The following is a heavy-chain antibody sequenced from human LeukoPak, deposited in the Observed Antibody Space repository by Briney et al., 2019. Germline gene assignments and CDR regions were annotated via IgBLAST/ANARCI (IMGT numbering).Heavy chain of an antibody. CDR3: ARAGSSSPRPPTHIVVVTAPDY. V-gene: IGHV1-69*13. J-gene: IGHJ4*02. CDR1: GGTFSSYA. Sequence: ASVNVSCKASGGTFSSYAISWVRQAPGQGPEWMGGIIPIFGTANYAQKFQGRVTITADESTSTAYMELRSLRSDDTAVYYCARAGSSSPRPPTHIVVVTAPDYWGQGTLVTVSS. CDR2: IIPIFGTA. D-gene: IGHD2-21*02.